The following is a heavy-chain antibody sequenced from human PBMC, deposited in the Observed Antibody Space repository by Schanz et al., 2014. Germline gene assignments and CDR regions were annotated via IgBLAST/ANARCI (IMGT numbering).Heavy chain of an antibody. CDR1: GFTFGDYD. D-gene: IGHD6-13*01. CDR2: INTGVNT. CDR3: ARGLIAAAGGAFDC. J-gene: IGHJ4*02. Sequence: EVQLLESGGGLVQPGGSLRLSCAASGFTFGDYDMTWVRQAPGKGLEWVSAINTGVNTYYAASVRGRFTMSRDNSKNTLYLQMNSLRAGDAAVYYCARGLIAAAGGAFDCWGQGTLVAVSA. V-gene: IGHV3-23*01.